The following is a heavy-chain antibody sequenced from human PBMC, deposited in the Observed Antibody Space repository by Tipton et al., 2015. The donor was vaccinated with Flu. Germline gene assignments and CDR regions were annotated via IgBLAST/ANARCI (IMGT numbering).Heavy chain of an antibody. CDR2: VYFNGAT. CDR1: GGSMTYFY. Sequence: LSCTVSGGSMTYFYWTWIRQSPGKGLEWIGYVYFNGATGYNPSLRSRVTISVDTAKNQFSLRLDSLTAADTAVYYCARVPRGDGFIGYYYGLDVWGQGTTVNVSS. J-gene: IGHJ6*02. D-gene: IGHD3-16*01. V-gene: IGHV4-59*01. CDR3: ARVPRGDGFIGYYYGLDV.